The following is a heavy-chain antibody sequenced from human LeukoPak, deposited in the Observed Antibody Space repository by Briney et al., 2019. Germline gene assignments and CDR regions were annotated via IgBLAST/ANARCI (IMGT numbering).Heavy chain of an antibody. D-gene: IGHD4-17*01. CDR3: ARGGDYGFFYFDY. V-gene: IGHV3-21*01. CDR2: ISSSSSYI. Sequence: GGSLRLSCAASGFTFSSYSMNWVRQAPGKGLEWVSSISSSSSYISYADSVKGRFTISRDNAKNSLYLQMNSLRADDTAVYYCARGGDYGFFYFDYWGQGTLVTVSS. CDR1: GFTFSSYS. J-gene: IGHJ4*02.